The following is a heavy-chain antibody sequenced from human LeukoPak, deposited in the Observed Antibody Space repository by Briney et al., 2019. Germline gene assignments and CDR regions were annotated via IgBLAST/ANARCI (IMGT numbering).Heavy chain of an antibody. Sequence: SGTLSLTCAVSGGSLSSSNWWCWSRRPPGKGRQWLGVINHSGGTTYNPSLKSRVTISVDKPKNQFSLKLSSVTAADTAVYYCARGTRNLIRGRPNWFDPWGQGTLVTVSS. CDR1: GGSLSSSNW. V-gene: IGHV4-4*02. CDR3: ARGTRNLIRGRPNWFDP. CDR2: INHSGGT. D-gene: IGHD2-15*01. J-gene: IGHJ5*02.